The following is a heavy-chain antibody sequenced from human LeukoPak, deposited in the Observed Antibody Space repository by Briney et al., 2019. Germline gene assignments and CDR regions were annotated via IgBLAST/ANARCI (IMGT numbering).Heavy chain of an antibody. D-gene: IGHD3-16*02. V-gene: IGHV3-66*01. CDR1: GFNVSTNY. CDR2: IYAGGAA. J-gene: IGHJ4*02. Sequence: QPGGSLRLSCSASGFNVSTNYLSWLRQAPGKGLVWFSVIYAGGAAYYADYVKGRFPISRDTYNNALLLQMLSLGVGDAGVYYCARSTRYRFVSWGQGTLVPVFS. CDR3: ARSTRYRFVS.